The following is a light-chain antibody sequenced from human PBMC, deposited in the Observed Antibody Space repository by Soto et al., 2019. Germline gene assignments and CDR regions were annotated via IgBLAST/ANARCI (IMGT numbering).Light chain of an antibody. Sequence: DIVMTQSPDSLAVSLAERATINCKSSQSVLYSSNNKNYLAWYQQRPGQPPKLLIYWAYTRESGVPDRFSGSGSGTDFTLTITSLQAEDVAVYYCQQYESNPPTFGQGTKLEIQ. CDR2: WAY. V-gene: IGKV4-1*01. CDR1: QSVLYSSNNKNY. CDR3: QQYESNPPT. J-gene: IGKJ2*01.